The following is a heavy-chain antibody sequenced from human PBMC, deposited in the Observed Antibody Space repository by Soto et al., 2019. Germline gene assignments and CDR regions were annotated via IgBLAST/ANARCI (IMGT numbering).Heavy chain of an antibody. CDR1: GLGFSVYA. CDR2: VSGTGANT. V-gene: IGHV3-23*01. J-gene: IGHJ4*02. CDR3: AKARDRDYGGNSNPFDY. Sequence: EVQLLESGGGLAQPGGSLRLSCAASGLGFSVYAMTWVRQAPGMGLEWVSTVSGTGANTYYADSVKGRFTISRDNSKNTFYLQMNSLRADDTAVYYRAKARDRDYGGNSNPFDYWGQGTLVTVSS. D-gene: IGHD4-17*01.